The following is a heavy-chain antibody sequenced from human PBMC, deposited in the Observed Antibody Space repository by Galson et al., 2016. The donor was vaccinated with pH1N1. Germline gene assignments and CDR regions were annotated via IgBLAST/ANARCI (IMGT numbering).Heavy chain of an antibody. D-gene: IGHD5-24*01. J-gene: IGHJ4*02. Sequence: LSLTCAISGGSISRSNWCWVRQSPVKGLEWIAYLYSSGTTTYNPSVASRVTISVDTPKNQFSLNLDFVTAADTAIYYCSRHLHVPGFKGIDSWGRGILVTVSS. CDR3: SRHLHVPGFKGIDS. CDR2: LYSSGTT. CDR1: GGSISRSN. V-gene: IGHV4-59*08.